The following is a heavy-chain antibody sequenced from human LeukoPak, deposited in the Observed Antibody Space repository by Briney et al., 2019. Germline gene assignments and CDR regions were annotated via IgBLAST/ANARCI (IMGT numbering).Heavy chain of an antibody. CDR1: GGSISSGSYY. Sequence: TLSLTCTVSGGSISSGSYYWSWIRQPAGKGLEWIGRIYTSGSTNYNPSLKSRVTISVDTSKNQFSLKLSSVTAADTAVYYCARDSNNGMDVWGQGTTATVSS. V-gene: IGHV4-61*02. CDR3: ARDSNNGMDV. CDR2: IYTSGST. J-gene: IGHJ6*02.